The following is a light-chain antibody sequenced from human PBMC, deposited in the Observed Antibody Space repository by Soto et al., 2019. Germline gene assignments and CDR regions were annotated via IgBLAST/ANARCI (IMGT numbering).Light chain of an antibody. CDR1: QRVVTTY. J-gene: IGKJ5*01. V-gene: IGKV3-20*01. CDR2: GAS. Sequence: EIVFTLAAAALSLGAVEGAALSCRASQRVVTTYLAWYQQKPGQAPRLLIYGASSRATGIPDRFSGSGSGTDFTLTISRLEPEDFAVYYCQQYMSSPITFGQGTRLEIK. CDR3: QQYMSSPIT.